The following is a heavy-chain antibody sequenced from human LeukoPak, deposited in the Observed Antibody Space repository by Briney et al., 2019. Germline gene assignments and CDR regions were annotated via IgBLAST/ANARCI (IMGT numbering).Heavy chain of an antibody. CDR1: GFTFDDYA. Sequence: GGSLRLSCAASGFTFDDYAMHWVRQAPGKGLEWVSAISGSGGSTYYADSVKGRFTISRDNSKNTLYLQMNSLRAEDTAVYYCAKDVRAVAAPNWFDPWGQGTLVTVSS. V-gene: IGHV3-23*01. J-gene: IGHJ5*02. CDR2: ISGSGGST. CDR3: AKDVRAVAAPNWFDP. D-gene: IGHD6-19*01.